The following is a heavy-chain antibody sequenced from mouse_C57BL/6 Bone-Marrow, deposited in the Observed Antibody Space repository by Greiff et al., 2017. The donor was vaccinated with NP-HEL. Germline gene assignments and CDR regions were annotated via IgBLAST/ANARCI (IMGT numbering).Heavy chain of an antibody. J-gene: IGHJ4*01. CDR3: AREDGYYGSSSRYYAMDD. Sequence: EVKLVESGGGLVKPGGSLKLSCAASGFTFSSYAMSWVRQTPAKRLEWVATISDGGSYTYYPDNVKGRFTLSRDNAKNNLYLQMSHLKSEDTAMYYCAREDGYYGSSSRYYAMDDWGQGTSVTVSS. CDR1: GFTFSSYA. V-gene: IGHV5-4*01. D-gene: IGHD1-1*01. CDR2: ISDGGSYT.